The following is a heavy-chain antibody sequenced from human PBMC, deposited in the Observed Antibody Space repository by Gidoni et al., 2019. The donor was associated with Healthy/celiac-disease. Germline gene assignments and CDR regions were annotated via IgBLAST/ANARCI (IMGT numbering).Heavy chain of an antibody. D-gene: IGHD2-2*03. V-gene: IGHV3-30*17. Sequence: GKGLEWVAVISYDGSNKYYADSVKGRFTISRDNSKNTLYLQMNSLRAEDTAVYYCARDGFLRGMDVWGQGTTVTVSS. CDR2: ISYDGSNK. J-gene: IGHJ6*02. CDR3: ARDGFLRGMDV.